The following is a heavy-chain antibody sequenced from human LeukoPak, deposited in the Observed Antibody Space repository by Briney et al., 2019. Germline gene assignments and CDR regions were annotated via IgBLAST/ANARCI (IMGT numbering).Heavy chain of an antibody. Sequence: PSETLSLTCTVSGGSISSDYWSWIRQPPGKGLEWIAYIYYSGSTNYNPSPKSRVTTSVDTSKNQYSLKLRSVTAADTAVYYCARRGGGRVGSGSYWYFDYWGQGTLVTVSS. CDR2: IYYSGST. D-gene: IGHD3-10*01. CDR3: ARRGGGRVGSGSYWYFDY. CDR1: GGSISSDY. V-gene: IGHV4-59*08. J-gene: IGHJ4*02.